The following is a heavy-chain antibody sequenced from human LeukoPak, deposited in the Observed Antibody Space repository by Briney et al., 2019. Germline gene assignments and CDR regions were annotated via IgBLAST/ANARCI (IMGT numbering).Heavy chain of an antibody. CDR2: IIPIFGTA. Sequence: GASVKVYCKASGGTFSSYAISWVRQAPGQGLEWMGGIIPIFGTANYAQKFQGRVTITADQSTSTAYMELSSLRSEDTAVYYCARDEGAKIVFDIWGQGTMVTVSS. CDR3: ARDEGAKIVFDI. D-gene: IGHD1-26*01. CDR1: GGTFSSYA. J-gene: IGHJ3*02. V-gene: IGHV1-69*13.